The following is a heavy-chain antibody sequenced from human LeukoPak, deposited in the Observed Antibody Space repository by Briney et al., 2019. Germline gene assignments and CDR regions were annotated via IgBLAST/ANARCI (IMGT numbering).Heavy chain of an antibody. CDR1: GFTFSDYY. CDR3: AKVDPNYDILTGLGYFDY. CDR2: ISYDGSNK. Sequence: GGSLRLSCAASGFTFSDYYMSWIRQAPGKGLEWVAVISYDGSNKYYADSVKGRFTISRDNSKNTLYLQMNSLRAEDTAVYSCAKVDPNYDILTGLGYFDYWGQGTLVTVSS. J-gene: IGHJ4*02. V-gene: IGHV3-30*18. D-gene: IGHD3-9*01.